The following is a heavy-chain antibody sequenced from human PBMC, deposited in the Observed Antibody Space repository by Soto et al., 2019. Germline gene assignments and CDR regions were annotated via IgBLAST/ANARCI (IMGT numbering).Heavy chain of an antibody. CDR3: ARDPGDYYFDY. J-gene: IGHJ4*02. Sequence: GGSLRLSCTASGFMFRSYGMHWVRQAPGKGLEYLAIIWYDGSKKYYADSVKGRFSISRDNSKNTLYLQMSSLRVEGTAVYYCARDPGDYYFDYWGRGTLVTVSS. CDR1: GFMFRSYG. V-gene: IGHV3-33*01. D-gene: IGHD2-21*02. CDR2: IWYDGSKK.